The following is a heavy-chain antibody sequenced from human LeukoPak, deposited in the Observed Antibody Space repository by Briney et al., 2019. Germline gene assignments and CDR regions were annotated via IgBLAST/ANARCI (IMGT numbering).Heavy chain of an antibody. CDR1: GDSITSYY. V-gene: IGHV4-59*08. CDR3: AAPRDGYNLGY. J-gene: IGHJ4*02. Sequence: SETLSLTCTVSGDSITSYYWNWIRQPPGTGLEWIGYIYYSGSTNYNPSLKSRVTISVDTSKNQFSLKLSSVTAADTAVYYCAAPRDGYNLGYWGRGTLVTVSS. CDR2: IYYSGST. D-gene: IGHD5-24*01.